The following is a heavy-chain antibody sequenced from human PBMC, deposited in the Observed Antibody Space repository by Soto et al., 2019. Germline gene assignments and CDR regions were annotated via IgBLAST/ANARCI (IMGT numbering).Heavy chain of an antibody. D-gene: IGHD1-20*01. CDR2: IRSKAYGGTT. V-gene: IGHV3-49*03. J-gene: IGHJ6*02. Sequence: LRLSCTASGFTFGDYAMSWFRQAPGKGLEWVGFIRSKAYGGTTEYAASVKGRFTISRDDSKSIAYLQMNSLKTEDTAVYYCTRDVNWNDGWYYYYGMDVWGQGTTVTVSS. CDR1: GFTFGDYA. CDR3: TRDVNWNDGWYYYYGMDV.